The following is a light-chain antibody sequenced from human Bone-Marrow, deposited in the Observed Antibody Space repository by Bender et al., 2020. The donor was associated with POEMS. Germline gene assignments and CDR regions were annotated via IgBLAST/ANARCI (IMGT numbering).Light chain of an antibody. Sequence: SYVVTQPPSLSVAPGEAASLTCGGDNIGSKSVYWYQQRPGQAPVLVVYDDSARPSGIPERFSGSNSGNTATLAISRVEAGDEADYYCQVWDSDRGQMIFGGGTKLTVL. J-gene: IGLJ2*01. V-gene: IGLV3-21*02. CDR1: NIGSKS. CDR3: QVWDSDRGQMI. CDR2: DDS.